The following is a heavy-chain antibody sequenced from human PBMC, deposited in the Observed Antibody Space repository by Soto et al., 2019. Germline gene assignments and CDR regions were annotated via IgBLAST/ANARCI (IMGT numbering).Heavy chain of an antibody. J-gene: IGHJ6*02. V-gene: IGHV3-73*01. D-gene: IGHD3-9*01. CDR2: IRSKANSYAT. Sequence: PGGSLRLSCAASGFTFSGSAMHWVRQASGKGLEWVGRIRSKANSYATAYAASVKGRFTISRDDSKNTAYLQMNSLKTEDTAVYYCTRNYYHILTGYEVYYGMDVWGQGTTVTVSS. CDR1: GFTFSGSA. CDR3: TRNYYHILTGYEVYYGMDV.